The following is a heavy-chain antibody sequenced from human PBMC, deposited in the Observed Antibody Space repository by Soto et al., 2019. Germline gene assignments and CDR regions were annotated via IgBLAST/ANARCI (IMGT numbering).Heavy chain of an antibody. Sequence: QVQLVESGGGVVQPGRSLRLSCAASGFTFSSYGMHWVRQAPGKGLEWVAVISYDGSNKYYADSVKGRFTISRDNSKNKLYLQMHSLRAEDTAVYYCAKGQQWELRLLGYYFDYWGQGTLVTVSS. D-gene: IGHD1-26*01. CDR3: AKGQQWELRLLGYYFDY. V-gene: IGHV3-30*18. J-gene: IGHJ4*02. CDR1: GFTFSSYG. CDR2: ISYDGSNK.